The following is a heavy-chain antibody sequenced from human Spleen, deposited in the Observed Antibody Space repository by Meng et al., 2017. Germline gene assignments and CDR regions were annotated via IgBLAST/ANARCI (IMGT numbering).Heavy chain of an antibody. CDR3: ARDTTVIGHDY. CDR1: GGTFSSYA. J-gene: IGHJ4*02. Sequence: SVKVSCKASGGTFSSYAVSWVRQAPGQGLEWMGRIIPILGIANYAQKFQGRVTITADKSTSTAYMELSSLRSEDTAVYYCARDTTVIGHDYWGQGTLVTVSS. D-gene: IGHD4-11*01. CDR2: IIPILGIA. V-gene: IGHV1-69*04.